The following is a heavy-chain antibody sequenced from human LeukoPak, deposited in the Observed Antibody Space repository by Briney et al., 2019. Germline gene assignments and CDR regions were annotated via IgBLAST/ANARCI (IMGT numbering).Heavy chain of an antibody. V-gene: IGHV3-48*01. CDR3: ASGRFFDS. CDR1: GFTFSSFG. Sequence: GGSLRLSCAASGFTFSSFGMNWVRHAPGRGLEWVSYISSSTSTIHYADSVKGRFTISRDNAKNSLYLQMNSLRAEDTAVYYCASGRFFDSWGQGALVTVSS. D-gene: IGHD1-26*01. CDR2: ISSSTSTI. J-gene: IGHJ5*01.